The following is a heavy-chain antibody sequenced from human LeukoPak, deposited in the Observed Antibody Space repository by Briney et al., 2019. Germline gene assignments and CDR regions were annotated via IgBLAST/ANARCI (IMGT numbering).Heavy chain of an antibody. Sequence: ASAKVSCKASGYTFTSYYMHWVRQAPGQGLEWMGIINPSGGSTSYAQKFQGRVTMTRDTSTSTVYMELSSLRSEDTAVYYCARDEGDYGCRNWGQGTLVTVSS. CDR1: GYTFTSYY. V-gene: IGHV1-46*01. CDR2: INPSGGST. D-gene: IGHD4-17*01. J-gene: IGHJ4*02. CDR3: ARDEGDYGCRN.